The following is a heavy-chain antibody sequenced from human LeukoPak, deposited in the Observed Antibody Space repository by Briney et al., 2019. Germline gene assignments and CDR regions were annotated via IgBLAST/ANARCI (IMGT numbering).Heavy chain of an antibody. V-gene: IGHV4-34*01. CDR3: ARGRGGYKRWFDP. D-gene: IGHD5-12*01. CDR2: INHSGST. J-gene: IGHJ5*02. Sequence: PSETLSLTCAVYGGSFSGYYWSWIRQPPGKGLEWIGEINHSGSTNYNPSLKSRVTISVDTSKNQSSLKLSSVTAADTAVYYCARGRGGYKRWFDPWGQGTLVTVSS. CDR1: GGSFSGYY.